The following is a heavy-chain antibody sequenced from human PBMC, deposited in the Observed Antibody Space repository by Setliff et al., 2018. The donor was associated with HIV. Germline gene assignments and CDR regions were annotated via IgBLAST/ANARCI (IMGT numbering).Heavy chain of an antibody. D-gene: IGHD3-10*01. CDR3: ASFYGDYGY. Sequence: PGGSLRLSCAASGFTFSTYAMGWVRQAPGKGLEWVAHIGSSNHGIHYTASVQGRFTVSRDNANNLLFLQMNNLRDEDTAVYYCASFYGDYGYWGHGTQVTVSS. J-gene: IGHJ4*01. V-gene: IGHV3-48*02. CDR2: IGSSNHGI. CDR1: GFTFSTYA.